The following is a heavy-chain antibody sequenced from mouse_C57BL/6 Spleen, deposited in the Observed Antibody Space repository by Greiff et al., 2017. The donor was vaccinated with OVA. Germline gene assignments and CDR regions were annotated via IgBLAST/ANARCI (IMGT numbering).Heavy chain of an antibody. J-gene: IGHJ4*01. V-gene: IGHV3-6*01. Sequence: EVKLMESGPGLVKPSQSLSLTCSVTGYSITSGYYWNWIRQFPGNKLEWMGYISYDGSNNYNPSLKNRISITRDTSKNQFFLKLNSVTTEDTATYYCARGNYYYGSSYVGGAMDYWGQGTSVTVSS. CDR1: GYSITSGYY. CDR2: ISYDGSN. CDR3: ARGNYYYGSSYVGGAMDY. D-gene: IGHD1-1*01.